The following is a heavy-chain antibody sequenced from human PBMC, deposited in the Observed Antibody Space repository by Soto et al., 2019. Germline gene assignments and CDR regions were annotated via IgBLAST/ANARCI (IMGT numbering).Heavy chain of an antibody. D-gene: IGHD5-12*01. CDR3: ARDPLGYSGYDLDKSGGQYYYGMDV. Sequence: SETLSLTCTVSGGSVSSGSSYWSWIRQPPGKGLEWIGYIYYSGSTNYNPSLKSRVTISVDTSKNQFSLKLSSVTAADTAVYYCARDPLGYSGYDLDKSGGQYYYGMDVWGQGTTVTVSS. CDR2: IYYSGST. J-gene: IGHJ6*02. V-gene: IGHV4-61*01. CDR1: GGSVSSGSSY.